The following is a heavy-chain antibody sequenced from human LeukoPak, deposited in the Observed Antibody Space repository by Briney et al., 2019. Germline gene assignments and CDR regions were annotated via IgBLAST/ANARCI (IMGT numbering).Heavy chain of an antibody. D-gene: IGHD6-13*01. CDR2: IIPILGIA. V-gene: IGHV1-69*04. CDR3: AKSGSWYFFDY. J-gene: IGHJ4*02. Sequence: SVKVSCKASGGTFSSYAISWVRQAPGQGLEWMGRIIPILGIANYAQKFQGRVTITADKSTSTAYMELSSLRSEDTAVYYCAKSGSWYFFDYWGQGTLVTVSS. CDR1: GGTFSSYA.